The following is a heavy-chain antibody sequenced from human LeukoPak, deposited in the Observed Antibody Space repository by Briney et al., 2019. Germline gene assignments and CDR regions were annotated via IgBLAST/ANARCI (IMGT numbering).Heavy chain of an antibody. CDR3: AKDIIAYGDHESYFDY. D-gene: IGHD4-17*01. Sequence: GGSLRLSCAASGFTFDDYAMHWVRQAPGKGLEWVSLIIGVGDITYYAESVKGRFTISRDNSKNSLYLQMNSQRTEETTTYYCAKDIIAYGDHESYFDYWGQGTLVTVSS. V-gene: IGHV3-43*02. CDR1: GFTFDDYA. CDR2: IIGVGDIT. J-gene: IGHJ4*02.